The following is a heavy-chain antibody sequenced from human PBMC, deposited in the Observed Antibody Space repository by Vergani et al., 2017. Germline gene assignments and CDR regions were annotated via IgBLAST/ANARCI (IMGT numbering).Heavy chain of an antibody. CDR3: ARDKYHGAGTPYYDGMDV. CDR1: GFTFSSYD. J-gene: IGHJ6*02. V-gene: IGHV3-48*03. Sequence: EVQLVESGGGLVQPGGSLRLSCAASGFTFSSYDMNWVRQAPGKGLEWVSYISSSGSTIYYADSVKGRFTISRDNAKNSLYLQMNSLRAEDTAVYYCARDKYHGAGTPYYDGMDVWGQGTTVTV. CDR2: ISSSGSTI. D-gene: IGHD2-15*01.